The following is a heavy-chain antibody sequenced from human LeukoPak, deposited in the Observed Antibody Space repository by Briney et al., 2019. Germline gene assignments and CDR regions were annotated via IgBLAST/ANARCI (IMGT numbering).Heavy chain of an antibody. D-gene: IGHD3-10*01. Sequence: PSETLSLTCTVSGGSISSYYWSWIRQPPGKGLEWIGYIYYSGSTNYNPSLKSRVTISVDTSKNQFSLKLSSVTAADTAVYYCASHLLYGSGQSPFDYWGQGTLVTVSS. CDR3: ASHLLYGSGQSPFDY. CDR2: IYYSGST. V-gene: IGHV4-59*01. J-gene: IGHJ4*02. CDR1: GGSISSYY.